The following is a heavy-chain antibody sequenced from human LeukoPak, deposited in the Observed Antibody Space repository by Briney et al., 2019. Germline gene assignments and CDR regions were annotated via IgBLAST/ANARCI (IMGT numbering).Heavy chain of an antibody. CDR3: ARGWQPGIAVAGTSLEDY. V-gene: IGHV1-8*01. D-gene: IGHD6-19*01. Sequence: ASVKVSCEASGYTFTSYDINWVRQATGQGLEWMGWMNPNSGNTGYAQKFQGRVTMTRNTSISTAYMELSSLRSEDTAVYYCARGWQPGIAVAGTSLEDYWGQGTLVTVSS. CDR1: GYTFTSYD. CDR2: MNPNSGNT. J-gene: IGHJ4*02.